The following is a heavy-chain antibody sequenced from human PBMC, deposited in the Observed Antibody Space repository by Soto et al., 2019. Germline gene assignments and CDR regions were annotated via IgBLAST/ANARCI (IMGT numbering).Heavy chain of an antibody. J-gene: IGHJ5*02. CDR1: GGAILDSTYY. Sequence: PSETLSLTCTVSGGAILDSTYYWAWIRQPPGKGLEWIGTIFYSGGTFYTPSLKSRVTTSVDTSKNQFSLKLTSVTAADTAVYFCARQATGYYYGWFDPWGQGTLVTVSS. CDR2: IFYSGGT. V-gene: IGHV4-39*01. CDR3: ARQATGYYYGWFDP. D-gene: IGHD3-22*01.